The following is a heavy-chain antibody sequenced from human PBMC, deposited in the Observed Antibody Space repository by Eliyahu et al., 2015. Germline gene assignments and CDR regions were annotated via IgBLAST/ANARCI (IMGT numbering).Heavy chain of an antibody. CDR2: ISAYNGNT. Sequence: QVQLVQSGAEVKKPGASVKVSCKASGYTFTSYGISWVRQAPGQGLEWMGWISAYNGNTNYAQKLQGRVTMTTDTSTSTAYMELRSLRSDDTAVYYCARDRGYCTNGPGHRCPSPLDYGMDVWGQGTTVTVSS. CDR3: ARDRGYCTNGPGHRCPSPLDYGMDV. J-gene: IGHJ6*02. CDR1: GYTFTSYG. D-gene: IGHD2-8*01. V-gene: IGHV1-18*01.